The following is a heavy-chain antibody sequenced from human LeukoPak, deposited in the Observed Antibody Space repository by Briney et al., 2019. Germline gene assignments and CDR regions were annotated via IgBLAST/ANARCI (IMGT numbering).Heavy chain of an antibody. CDR2: IYYSGST. Sequence: SETLSLTCTVSGGSISSYYWSWIRQSPGKGLEWIGYIYYSGSTNYNPSLKGRVTISLDTSKNQFSLKLSSVTAADTAVYYCARSRSGSFLFYFDYWAQGTLVTVYS. CDR3: ARSRSGSFLFYFDY. D-gene: IGHD3-10*01. J-gene: IGHJ4*02. CDR1: GGSISSYY. V-gene: IGHV4-59*01.